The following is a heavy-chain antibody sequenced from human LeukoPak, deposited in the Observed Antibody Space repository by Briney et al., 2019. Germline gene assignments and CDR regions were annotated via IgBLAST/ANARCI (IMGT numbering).Heavy chain of an antibody. CDR2: IKQDGSEK. D-gene: IGHD4-17*01. CDR1: GFTFSNYW. CDR3: ARAYGDYGYYFDY. Sequence: GGSLRLSCAASGFTFSNYWMSWVRQAPGKGLERVASIKQDGSEKYYLDSVKGRFTISRDNAKNSLYLQMNTLRAEDTAVYYCARAYGDYGYYFDYWGQGTLVTVSS. J-gene: IGHJ4*02. V-gene: IGHV3-7*01.